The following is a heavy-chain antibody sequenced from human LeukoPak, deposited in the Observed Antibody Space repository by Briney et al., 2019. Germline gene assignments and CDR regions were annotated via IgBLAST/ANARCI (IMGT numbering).Heavy chain of an antibody. D-gene: IGHD1-26*01. J-gene: IGHJ4*02. V-gene: IGHV1-18*01. CDR2: ISAQNGNT. Sequence: ASVKVSCKASGYTFSSYGISWVRQAPGQGLEWMGWISAQNGNTNYAQKFQGRVTITADESTSTAYMELSSLRSADTAVYYCARVSSRGSYYLPSDYWGQGTLVTVSS. CDR1: GYTFSSYG. CDR3: ARVSSRGSYYLPSDY.